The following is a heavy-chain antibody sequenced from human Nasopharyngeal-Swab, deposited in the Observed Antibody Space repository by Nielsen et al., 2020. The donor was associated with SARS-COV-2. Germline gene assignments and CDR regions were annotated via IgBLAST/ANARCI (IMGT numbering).Heavy chain of an antibody. CDR3: ARDLYHYDSSGYKDY. J-gene: IGHJ4*02. CDR1: GFTVSSNY. V-gene: IGHV3-53*01. D-gene: IGHD3-22*01. CDR2: IYSGGST. Sequence: GGSLRLSCAASGFTVSSNYMSWVRRAPGKGLEWVSVIYSGGSTYYADSVKGRFTISRDNSKNTLYLQMNSLRAEDTAVYYCARDLYHYDSSGYKDYWGQGTLVTVSS.